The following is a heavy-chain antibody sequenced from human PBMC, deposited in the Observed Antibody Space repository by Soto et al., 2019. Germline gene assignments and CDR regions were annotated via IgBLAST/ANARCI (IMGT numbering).Heavy chain of an antibody. CDR1: GYTFTGYY. CDR2: INPNSGGT. D-gene: IGHD3-16*01. CDR3: ARDQDVNYYYYGMDV. Sequence: ASVKVSCKASGYTFTGYYMHWVRQAPGQGLGWMGWINPNSGGTNYAQKFQGRVTMTRDTSISTAYMELSRLRSDDTAVYYCARDQDVNYYYYGMDVWGQGTTVTVSS. J-gene: IGHJ6*02. V-gene: IGHV1-2*02.